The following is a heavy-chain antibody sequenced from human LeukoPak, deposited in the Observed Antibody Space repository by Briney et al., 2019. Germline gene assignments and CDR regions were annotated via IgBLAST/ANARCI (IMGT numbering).Heavy chain of an antibody. CDR1: RGTFSSYA. Sequence: GASVKVSCKASRGTFSSYAISWVRQAPGQGLEWMGGIIPIFGTANYAQKFQGRVTITADESTSTAYMELSSLRSEDTAVYYCARGPPNDYGGPSFDYWGQGTLVTVSS. CDR3: ARGPPNDYGGPSFDY. CDR2: IIPIFGTA. J-gene: IGHJ4*02. V-gene: IGHV1-69*13. D-gene: IGHD4-23*01.